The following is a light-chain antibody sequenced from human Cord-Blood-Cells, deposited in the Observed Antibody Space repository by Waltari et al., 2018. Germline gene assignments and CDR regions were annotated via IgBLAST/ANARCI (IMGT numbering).Light chain of an antibody. CDR3: QTWGTGIHGV. Sequence: QLVLTQSPSASASLGASVKLTCTLSSGHSSYAIAWHQQQPEKGLRYLMKLNSDGSHSKGDGIPGRFSGASSGAERSLPISSLQSEDEADYYCQTWGTGIHGVFGGGTKLTVL. CDR2: LNSDGSH. J-gene: IGLJ3*02. V-gene: IGLV4-69*01. CDR1: SGHSSYA.